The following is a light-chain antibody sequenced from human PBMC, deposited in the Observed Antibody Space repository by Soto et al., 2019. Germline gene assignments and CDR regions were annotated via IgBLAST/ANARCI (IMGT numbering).Light chain of an antibody. CDR3: QQANSFPLT. V-gene: IGKV1-12*01. CDR1: QNISPW. CDR2: AAS. J-gene: IGKJ4*01. Sequence: DIQMTQSPSTLSASVGDRVTIACRASQNISPWLAWYQQKPGKAPKLLIYAASSLQSGVPSRFSGSGSGTDFTLTISSLQPEDFAIYYCQQANSFPLTFGGGTKVDIK.